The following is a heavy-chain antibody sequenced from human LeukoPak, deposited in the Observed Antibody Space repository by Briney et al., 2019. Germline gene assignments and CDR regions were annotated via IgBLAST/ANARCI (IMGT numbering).Heavy chain of an antibody. CDR2: IRYDGSNK. Sequence: GGSLRLSCAASGFTFSSYGMHWVRQAPGKGLEWVAFIRYDGSNKYYADSVKGRFTISRDNSKNTLYLQMNSLRAEDTAVYYCAKDQFAQYYDFWSGYYPFDYWGQGTLVTVSS. CDR1: GFTFSSYG. V-gene: IGHV3-30*02. D-gene: IGHD3-3*01. CDR3: AKDQFAQYYDFWSGYYPFDY. J-gene: IGHJ4*02.